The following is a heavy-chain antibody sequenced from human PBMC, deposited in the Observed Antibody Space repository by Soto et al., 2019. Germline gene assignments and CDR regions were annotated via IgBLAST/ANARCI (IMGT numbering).Heavy chain of an antibody. CDR1: GFFLRDFG. Sequence: GGSLRLSCVASGFFLRDFGMHWVRQAPGKGLEWVSVIWYDGSNTYQGESVKGRFTMSRDISKNTLYLQMDSLRPEDTAVYYCFIAMAGEWHPFDYWGHGSLVPGSS. J-gene: IGHJ4*01. CDR3: FIAMAGEWHPFDY. CDR2: IWYDGSNT. V-gene: IGHV3-33*01. D-gene: IGHD6-19*01.